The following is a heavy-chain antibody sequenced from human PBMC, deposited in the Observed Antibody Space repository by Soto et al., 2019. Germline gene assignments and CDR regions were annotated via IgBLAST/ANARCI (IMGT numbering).Heavy chain of an antibody. CDR1: GYTFTSYD. D-gene: IGHD1-7*01. CDR3: ARDMTRTVVPYFDF. Sequence: ASVKVSCKASGYTFTSYDINWVRQATGQGLEWMGWMNPNSGNTGYAQKFQGWVTMTRDTSISTAYMELSRLRSEDTAVYYCARDMTRTVVPYFDFWGQGTLVTVSS. V-gene: IGHV1-8*01. J-gene: IGHJ4*02. CDR2: MNPNSGNT.